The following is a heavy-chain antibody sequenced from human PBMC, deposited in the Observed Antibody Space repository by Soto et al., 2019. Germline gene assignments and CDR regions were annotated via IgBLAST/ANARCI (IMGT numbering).Heavy chain of an antibody. J-gene: IGHJ6*02. CDR1: GYTFTGYY. D-gene: IGHD2-15*01. CDR3: ARDDVVVVAANLLHYYYGMDV. CDR2: INPNSGGT. Sequence: ASVKVSCKASGYTFTGYYMHWVRQAPGQGLEWMGWINPNSGGTNYAQKFQGRVTMTRDTSISTAYMELSRLRSDDTAVYYCARDDVVVVAANLLHYYYGMDVWGQGATAPVSS. V-gene: IGHV1-2*02.